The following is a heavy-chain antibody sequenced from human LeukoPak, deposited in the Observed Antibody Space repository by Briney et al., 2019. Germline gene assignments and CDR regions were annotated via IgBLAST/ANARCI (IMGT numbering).Heavy chain of an antibody. CDR1: GFTFSGYW. D-gene: IGHD5-12*01. CDR2: IKHDGSEK. J-gene: IGHJ4*02. Sequence: PGGSLRLSCAASGFTFSGYWMSWVRQAPGKGLEWVANIKHDGSEKYYVDSVKGRFTISRDNAKNSLYLQMNSLRAEDTAVYYCARGGLRHFGYWGQGTLVTVSS. V-gene: IGHV3-7*01. CDR3: ARGGLRHFGY.